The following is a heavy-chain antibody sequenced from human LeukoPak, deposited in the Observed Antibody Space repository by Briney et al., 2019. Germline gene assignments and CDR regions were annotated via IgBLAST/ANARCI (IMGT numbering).Heavy chain of an antibody. Sequence: ASVKVSCKDSGNIFNTYGFSWVRQAPGQGLEWMGWISAYNGNTNYAQKFQGRVTMTWDTSTGTAYMELSSLTSDDTAVYYCARAYYYGSGSYGLDYWGQGTLVTVSS. CDR1: GNIFNTYG. J-gene: IGHJ4*02. V-gene: IGHV1-18*01. D-gene: IGHD3-10*01. CDR2: ISAYNGNT. CDR3: ARAYYYGSGSYGLDY.